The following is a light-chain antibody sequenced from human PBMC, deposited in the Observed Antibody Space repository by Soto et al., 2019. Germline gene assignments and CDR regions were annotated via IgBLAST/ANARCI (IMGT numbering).Light chain of an antibody. Sequence: DTQIYKTPSTLSASVRDRVTITCRASQTISSWLAWFQQRPGRAPKFLIYKASSLKNGVPLRFSGSGSGTQFTLTNSSLQPDDFASYYSQHYNSYSEAVGQGPKV. V-gene: IGKV1-5*03. CDR1: QTISSW. CDR3: QHYNSYSEA. J-gene: IGKJ1*01. CDR2: KAS.